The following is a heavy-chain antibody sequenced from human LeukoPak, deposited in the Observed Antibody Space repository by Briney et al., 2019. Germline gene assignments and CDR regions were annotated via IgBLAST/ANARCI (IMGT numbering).Heavy chain of an antibody. CDR3: ARDSYSIGECSSTSCYSNWIDP. D-gene: IGHD2-2*01. J-gene: IGHJ5*02. CDR1: GGSFSSYA. CDR2: IIPMFGTA. Sequence: ASVPVSCKASGGSFSSYAISGVRQAPGQGREWMGGIIPMFGTANYPQKFQGRATITTDESTNTAYMELSSLRSEDTAVYYCARDSYSIGECSSTSCYSNWIDPCGEGTLVTVSS. V-gene: IGHV1-69*05.